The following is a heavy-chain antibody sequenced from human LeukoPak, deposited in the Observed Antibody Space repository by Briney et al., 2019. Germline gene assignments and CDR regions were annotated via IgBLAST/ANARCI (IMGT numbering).Heavy chain of an antibody. V-gene: IGHV3-21*01. D-gene: IGHD4-17*01. CDR1: GFTFSSYS. Sequence: PGGSLRLSCAASGFTFSSYSMNWVRQAPGKGLEWVSSISSSSSYIYYADSVKGRFTISRDNSKNTLYLQMNSLRAEDTAVYYCAKSSRATVSHFDYWGQGTLVTVSS. CDR3: AKSSRATVSHFDY. J-gene: IGHJ4*02. CDR2: ISSSSSYI.